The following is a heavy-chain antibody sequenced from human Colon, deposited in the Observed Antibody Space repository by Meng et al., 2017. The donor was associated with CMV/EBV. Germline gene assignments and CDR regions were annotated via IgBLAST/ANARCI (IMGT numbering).Heavy chain of an antibody. CDR2: VYYSGSA. V-gene: IGHV4-59*11. CDR1: GESMRSHY. Sequence: SETLSPTCTVSGESMRSHYWSWIRQPPGKGLEWMGHVYYSGSATYTPSLRSRGSISLDMSKNQFSLKLRSVTAADTAMYFCARGLVHASNNSHDYWGQGTLVTVSS. D-gene: IGHD6-6*01. J-gene: IGHJ4*02. CDR3: ARGLVHASNNSHDY.